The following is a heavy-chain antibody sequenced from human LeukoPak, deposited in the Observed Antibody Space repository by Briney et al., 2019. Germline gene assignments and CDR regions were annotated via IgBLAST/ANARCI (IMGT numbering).Heavy chain of an antibody. D-gene: IGHD2-15*01. J-gene: IGHJ6*03. V-gene: IGHV1-46*01. CDR1: GYTFTSYY. CDR2: INPSGGST. Sequence: ASVKVSCKASGYTFTSYYMHWVRQAPGQGLEWMGIINPSGGSTSYAQKFQGRVTMTRDTSTGTVYMELSSLRSEDTAVYYCARDQLPVVAAPKSRYYYYYMDVWGKGTTVTVSS. CDR3: ARDQLPVVAAPKSRYYYYYMDV.